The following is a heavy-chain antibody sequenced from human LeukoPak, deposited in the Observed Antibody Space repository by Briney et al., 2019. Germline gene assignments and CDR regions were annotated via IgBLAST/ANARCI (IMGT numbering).Heavy chain of an antibody. V-gene: IGHV4-39*01. J-gene: IGHJ4*02. CDR1: GGSISSSSYY. D-gene: IGHD3-3*01. CDR2: IYYSGST. Sequence: SETLSLTCTVSGGSISSSSYYWGWIRQPPGKGLEWIGSIYYSGSTYYNPSLKSRVTISVDTSKNQFSLKLSSVTAADTAVYYCARDNDFWSGYYWDYWGQGTLVTVSS. CDR3: ARDNDFWSGYYWDY.